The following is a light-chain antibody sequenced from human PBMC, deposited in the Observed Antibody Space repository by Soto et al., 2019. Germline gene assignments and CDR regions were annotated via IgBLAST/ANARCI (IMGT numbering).Light chain of an antibody. V-gene: IGLV2-14*01. Sequence: QSALTQPASVSGSPGQSITISCTGTSSDVGAYNYVSWYQHHPGKVPKLLIYEVTNRPSGVSDRFSGSKSGNTASLTISGLQAEDVSDYYCSSKRDSSTLFVFGTGTKVTVL. J-gene: IGLJ1*01. CDR1: SSDVGAYNY. CDR3: SSKRDSSTLFV. CDR2: EVT.